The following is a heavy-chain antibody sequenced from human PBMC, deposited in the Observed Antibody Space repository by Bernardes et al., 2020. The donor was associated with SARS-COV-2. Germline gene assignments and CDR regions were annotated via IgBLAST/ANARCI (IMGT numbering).Heavy chain of an antibody. V-gene: IGHV3-21*01. CDR3: AREMADPGPLDY. D-gene: IGHD2-8*01. Sequence: GGSLRLSCVASGFTFSNYLFSWFRQAPGKGLEWVSSISVAGMYIYYADSVKGRFTISRDNAKNSLYLQMNSLRAEDSAVYYCAREMADPGPLDYWGQGTLVTVSS. CDR2: ISVAGMYI. J-gene: IGHJ4*02. CDR1: GFTFSNYL.